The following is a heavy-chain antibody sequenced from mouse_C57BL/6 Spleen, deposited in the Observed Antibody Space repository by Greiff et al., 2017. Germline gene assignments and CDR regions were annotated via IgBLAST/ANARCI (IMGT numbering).Heavy chain of an antibody. J-gene: IGHJ3*01. CDR3: TTNYDYDGAY. CDR1: GFNIKDDY. CDR2: IDPENGDT. V-gene: IGHV14-4*01. Sequence: VHVKQSGAELVRPGASVKLSCTASGFNIKDDYMHWVKQRPEQGLEWIGWIDPENGDTEYASKFQGKATITADTSSNTAYLQLSSLTSEDTAVYYCTTNYDYDGAYWGQGTLVTVSA. D-gene: IGHD2-4*01.